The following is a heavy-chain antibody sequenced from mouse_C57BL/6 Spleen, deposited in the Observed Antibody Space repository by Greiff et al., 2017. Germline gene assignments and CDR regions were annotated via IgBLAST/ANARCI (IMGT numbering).Heavy chain of an antibody. CDR3: AIWSYRKGCFDY. CDR1: GYTFTSYW. Sequence: QVDVKQSGAELVKPGASVKVSCKASGYTFTSYWMHWVKQRPGQGLEWFGRIHPSDSDTNYNHTFKGKATLPVDKSSSTAYMQLSSLTSEDSAVYYCAIWSYRKGCFDYWGQGTTLTVSS. CDR2: IHPSDSDT. D-gene: IGHD2-14*01. J-gene: IGHJ2*01. V-gene: IGHV1-74*01.